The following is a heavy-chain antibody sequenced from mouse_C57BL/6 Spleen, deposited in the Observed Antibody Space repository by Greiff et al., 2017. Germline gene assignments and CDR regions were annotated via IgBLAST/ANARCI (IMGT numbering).Heavy chain of an antibody. CDR1: GFTFNTYA. CDR3: VRDGSYDYGSLWFAY. J-gene: IGHJ3*01. CDR2: IRSKSSNYAT. Sequence: DAGGGLVQPKGSLKLSCAASGFTFNTYAMHWVRQAPGKGLEWVARIRSKSSNYATYYADSVKDRFTISRDDSQSVLYLQMNNLKTEDTAMYYCVRDGSYDYGSLWFAYWGQGTLVTVSA. D-gene: IGHD1-1*01. V-gene: IGHV10-3*01.